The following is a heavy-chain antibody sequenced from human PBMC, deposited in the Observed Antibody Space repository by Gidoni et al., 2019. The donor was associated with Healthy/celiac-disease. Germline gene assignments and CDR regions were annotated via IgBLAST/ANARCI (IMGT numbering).Heavy chain of an antibody. J-gene: IGHJ4*02. CDR3: AREGPRYYDSSEEDRLNDY. Sequence: EVQLVESGGGLVQPGGSLRLSCAASGFTFSSYWMSWVRQAPGKGLEWVANIKQDGSEKYYVDSVKGRFTISRDNAKNSLYLQMNSLRAEDTAVYYCAREGPRYYDSSEEDRLNDYWGQGTLVTVSS. CDR2: IKQDGSEK. CDR1: GFTFSSYW. D-gene: IGHD3-22*01. V-gene: IGHV3-7*01.